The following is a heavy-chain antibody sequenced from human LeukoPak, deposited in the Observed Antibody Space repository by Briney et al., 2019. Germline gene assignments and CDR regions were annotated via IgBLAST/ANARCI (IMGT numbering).Heavy chain of an antibody. CDR2: IKQDGSEK. D-gene: IGHD5-12*01. V-gene: IGHV3-7*04. Sequence: GGSLRLSCAASGFTFSRFWMSWVCQAPGKGLEWVANIKQDGSEKYYVDSVKGRFTISRDNAKNSLYLQMNSLRAEDTAVFYCARDGTYTDYDPDFDIWGQGTLVTVSS. CDR3: ARDGTYTDYDPDFDI. J-gene: IGHJ4*02. CDR1: GFTFSRFW.